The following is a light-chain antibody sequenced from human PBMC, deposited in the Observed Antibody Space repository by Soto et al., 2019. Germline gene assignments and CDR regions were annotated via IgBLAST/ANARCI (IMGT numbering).Light chain of an antibody. CDR2: EVI. V-gene: IGLV2-8*01. Sequence: QSALTQPPSASGSPGQSVTISCTGTSSDVGGHNYVSWYQQHPGKAPKLLIYEVIQRPSGVPDRFSGSKSGNTAPLTVSGLQAEDEADYYCTSYAGSDNVIFGGGTKLTVL. CDR3: TSYAGSDNVI. J-gene: IGLJ2*01. CDR1: SSDVGGHNY.